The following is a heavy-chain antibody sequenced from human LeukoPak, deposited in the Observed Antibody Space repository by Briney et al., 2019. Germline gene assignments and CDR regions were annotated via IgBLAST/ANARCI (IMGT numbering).Heavy chain of an antibody. CDR1: GFTFSSYW. CDR3: TRESYDLGYPDY. V-gene: IGHV3-49*04. D-gene: IGHD3-16*01. J-gene: IGHJ4*02. Sequence: GGSLRLSCAASGFTFSSYWMSWVRQAPGKGLEWVGFIRSKAYGGTTEYAASVKGRFTISRDDSKSIAYLQMNSLKTEDTAVYYCTRESYDLGYPDYWGQGTLVTVSS. CDR2: IRSKAYGGTT.